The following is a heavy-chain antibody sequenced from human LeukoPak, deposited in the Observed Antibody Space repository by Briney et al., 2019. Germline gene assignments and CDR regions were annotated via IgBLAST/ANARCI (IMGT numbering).Heavy chain of an antibody. D-gene: IGHD6-25*01. V-gene: IGHV4-4*07. Sequence: SETLSLSCIVSGGSISSYYWSWIRQPAGKGLAWIGRIYTSGSTNYNPSLKSRVTISVDTSKNQFSLKLSSVTAADTAVYYCARGKRLSLYYYYYMDVWGKGTTVTVSS. CDR3: ARGKRLSLYYYYYMDV. CDR2: IYTSGST. CDR1: GGSISSYY. J-gene: IGHJ6*03.